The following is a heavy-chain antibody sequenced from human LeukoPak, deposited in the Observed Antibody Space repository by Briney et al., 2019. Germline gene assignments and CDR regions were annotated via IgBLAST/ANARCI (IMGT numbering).Heavy chain of an antibody. CDR3: AKDWSAVAGPIDY. CDR1: GFMFSSYA. Sequence: GGSLRLSCAASGFMFSSYAMSWVRQAPGKGLEWVSAISGSGGSTYYADSVKGRFTISRDNSRNTLYLQMNSLRAEDTAVYYCAKDWSAVAGPIDYWGQGTLVTVSS. D-gene: IGHD6-19*01. J-gene: IGHJ4*02. V-gene: IGHV3-23*01. CDR2: ISGSGGST.